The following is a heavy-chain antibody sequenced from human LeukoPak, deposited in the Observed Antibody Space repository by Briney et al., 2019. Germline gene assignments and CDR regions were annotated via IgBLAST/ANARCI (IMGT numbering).Heavy chain of an antibody. CDR2: INPNSGGT. J-gene: IGHJ4*02. CDR3: ARPRGKSYYDSSGYGD. Sequence: GASVTVSCKASGYTFTGYYMHWVRQAPGQGLEWMGWINPNSGGTNYAQKFQGRVTMTRDTSISTAYMELSRLRSDDTAVYYCARPRGKSYYDSSGYGDWGQGTLVTVSS. D-gene: IGHD3-22*01. CDR1: GYTFTGYY. V-gene: IGHV1-2*02.